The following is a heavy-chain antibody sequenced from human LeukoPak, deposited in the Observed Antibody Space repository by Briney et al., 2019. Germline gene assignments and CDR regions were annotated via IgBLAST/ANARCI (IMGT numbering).Heavy chain of an antibody. J-gene: IGHJ4*02. Sequence: SETLFLTCTVSGGSISSSSYYWGWIRQPPGKGLEWIGSIYYSGSTYYNPSLKSRVTISVDTSKNQFSLKLSSVTAADTAVYYCARHTQPSFDYWGQGTLVTVSS. V-gene: IGHV4-39*01. CDR3: ARHTQPSFDY. D-gene: IGHD6-13*01. CDR2: IYYSGST. CDR1: GGSISSSSYY.